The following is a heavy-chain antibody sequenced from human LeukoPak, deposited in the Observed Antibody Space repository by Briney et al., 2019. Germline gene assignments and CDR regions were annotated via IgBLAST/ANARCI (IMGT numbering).Heavy chain of an antibody. J-gene: IGHJ4*02. CDR3: ATDLFLSAEYRAC. Sequence: ASVKVSCKVSGYTLTELSMHWVRQAPGKGLAWMGGFDPEDGETIYAQKFQGRVTMTEDTSTDTAYMELSSLRSEDTAVNYYATDLFLSAEYRACWGQGTLVSVFS. CDR1: GYTLTELS. V-gene: IGHV1-24*01. D-gene: IGHD6-6*01. CDR2: FDPEDGET.